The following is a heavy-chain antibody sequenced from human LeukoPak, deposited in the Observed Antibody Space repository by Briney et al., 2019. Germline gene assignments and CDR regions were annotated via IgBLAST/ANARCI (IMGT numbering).Heavy chain of an antibody. CDR3: AIGYSSSWYSAANWLDP. Sequence: PSETLSLTCTVSGGSISSGGYYWSWIRQHPGKGLEWIGYIYYSGSTYYNPSLKSRVTISVDTSKNQFSLKLSSVTAADTAVYYCAIGYSSSWYSAANWLDPWGQGTLVTVSS. D-gene: IGHD6-13*01. CDR2: IYYSGST. CDR1: GGSISSGGYY. J-gene: IGHJ5*02. V-gene: IGHV4-31*03.